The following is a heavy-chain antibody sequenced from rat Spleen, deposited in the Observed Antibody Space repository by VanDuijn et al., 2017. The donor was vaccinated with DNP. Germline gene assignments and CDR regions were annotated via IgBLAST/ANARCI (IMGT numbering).Heavy chain of an antibody. CDR2: INTDGGSS. V-gene: IGHV5-58*01. CDR3: ASGFGWFAY. D-gene: IGHD4-1*01. CDR1: GFTFSGYW. J-gene: IGHJ3*01. Sequence: EVQLVETGGGLVQPGRSLKLSCVASGFTFSGYWMYWIRQAPGKGLEWVASINTDGGSSVYRDSVKGRFTISRDNAENTVYLQMNSLRSEDTATYYCASGFGWFAYWGQGTLVTVSS.